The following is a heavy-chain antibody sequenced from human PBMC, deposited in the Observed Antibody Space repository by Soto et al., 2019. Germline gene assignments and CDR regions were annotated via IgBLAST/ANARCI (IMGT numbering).Heavy chain of an antibody. CDR3: ATSGVGWYPS. CDR2: LNPNSGDT. J-gene: IGHJ5*02. D-gene: IGHD6-19*01. Sequence: QVQLVQSGAEVKKPGASVKVSCKASGYTFSSYDINWVRQTTGQGLEWMGWLNPNSGDTGYAQKFQGRVTLTRNTSLNAAYIERSSLTSDDTAVYYCATSGVGWYPSWSQGTLVTVSP. V-gene: IGHV1-8*02. CDR1: GYTFSSYD.